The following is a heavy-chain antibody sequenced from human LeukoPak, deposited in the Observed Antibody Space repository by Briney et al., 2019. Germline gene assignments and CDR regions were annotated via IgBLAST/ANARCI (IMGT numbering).Heavy chain of an antibody. CDR1: GCSISSYY. J-gene: IGHJ5*02. CDR3: ARGPVHYYEDGFDP. CDR2: IYYSGST. V-gene: IGHV4-59*01. Sequence: SETLSLTCTVSGCSISSYYWSWIRQPPGKGLEWIGYIYYSGSTNYNPSLKSRVTISVDTSKNQFSLKLSSVTAADTAVYYCARGPVHYYEDGFDPWGQGTLVTVSS. D-gene: IGHD3-22*01.